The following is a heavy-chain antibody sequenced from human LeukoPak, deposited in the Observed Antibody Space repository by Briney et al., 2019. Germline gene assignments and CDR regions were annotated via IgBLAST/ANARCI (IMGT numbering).Heavy chain of an antibody. J-gene: IGHJ4*02. Sequence: SGGSLRLSCAASGFTFSSYAMHWVRQAPGKGLEWVAAISYDGSNKYYADSVKGRFTISRDNAKNSLYLQMNSLRAEDTAMYYCATGEGGFDYWGQGTLVTVSS. CDR1: GFTFSSYA. D-gene: IGHD1-26*01. V-gene: IGHV3-30*04. CDR2: ISYDGSNK. CDR3: ATGEGGFDY.